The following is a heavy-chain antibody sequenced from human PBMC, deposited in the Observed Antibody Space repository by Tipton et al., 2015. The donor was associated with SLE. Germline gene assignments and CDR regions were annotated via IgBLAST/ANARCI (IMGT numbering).Heavy chain of an antibody. V-gene: IGHV4-61*02. CDR3: ARSQRDIVVVPAAAFDY. Sequence: TLSLTCTVSGGSISSGSYYWSWIRQPAGKGLEWIGRIYTSGSTNYNPSLKSRVTTSVDTSKNQFSLKLSSVTAADTAVYYCARSQRDIVVVPAAAFDYWGQGTLVTVSS. D-gene: IGHD2-2*01. J-gene: IGHJ4*02. CDR1: GGSISSGSYY. CDR2: IYTSGST.